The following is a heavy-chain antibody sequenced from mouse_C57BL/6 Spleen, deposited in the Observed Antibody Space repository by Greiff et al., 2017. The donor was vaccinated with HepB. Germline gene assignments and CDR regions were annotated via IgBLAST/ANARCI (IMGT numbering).Heavy chain of an antibody. CDR1: GFTFSDYG. CDR3: ARAAYDGYRAWFAY. V-gene: IGHV5-17*01. J-gene: IGHJ3*01. CDR2: ISSGSSTI. Sequence: EVKLMESGGGLVKPGGSLKLSCAASGFTFSDYGMHWVRQAPEKGLEWVAYISSGSSTIYYADTVKGRFTISRDNAKNTLFLQMTSLRSEDTAMYYCARAAYDGYRAWFAYWGQGTLVTVSA. D-gene: IGHD2-3*01.